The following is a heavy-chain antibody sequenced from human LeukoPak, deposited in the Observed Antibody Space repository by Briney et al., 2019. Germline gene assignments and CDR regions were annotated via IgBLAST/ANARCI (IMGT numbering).Heavy chain of an antibody. V-gene: IGHV3-30*02. CDR3: AKIPYGDHVLDYYYYMDV. CDR1: GFAFRSHA. CDR2: IRYDGSKK. D-gene: IGHD4-17*01. Sequence: GGSLRLSCTASGFAFRSHAMHWVRQAPGKGLEWVAFIRYDGSKKFYADSVKGRFTISRDNSKNTLYLQMYSLRAEDTAVYYCAKIPYGDHVLDYYYYMDVWGKGTTVTISS. J-gene: IGHJ6*03.